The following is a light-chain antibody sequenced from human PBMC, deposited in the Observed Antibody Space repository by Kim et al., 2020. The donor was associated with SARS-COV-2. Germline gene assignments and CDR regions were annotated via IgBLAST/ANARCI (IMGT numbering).Light chain of an antibody. J-gene: IGKJ5*01. Sequence: SVGDSVTITCRASQSISTHVHWYQQRPGKAPKLLIYAASTLEDGVPSRFVGGGSGTDFTLTIYRLQPEDFATYFCQQTYSSLQITVGQGTRLEIK. CDR2: AAS. CDR1: QSISTH. V-gene: IGKV1-39*01. CDR3: QQTYSSLQIT.